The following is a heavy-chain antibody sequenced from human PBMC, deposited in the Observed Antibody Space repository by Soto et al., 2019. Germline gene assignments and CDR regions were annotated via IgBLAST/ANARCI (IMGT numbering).Heavy chain of an antibody. CDR1: DFNFNDAW. CDR2: IKRKSDGGTT. J-gene: IGHJ4*02. CDR3: ATAPGYWASAPFDY. D-gene: IGHD6-25*01. Sequence: EVQLVESGGGLVKPGESLRLSCVVSDFNFNDAWMNWVRQAPGKGLEWVGHIKRKSDGGTTEYAAPVEGRFIISRDDSKNTLYLQMNSLGAEDTAVYYCATAPGYWASAPFDYWGQGTRVTVSS. V-gene: IGHV3-15*07.